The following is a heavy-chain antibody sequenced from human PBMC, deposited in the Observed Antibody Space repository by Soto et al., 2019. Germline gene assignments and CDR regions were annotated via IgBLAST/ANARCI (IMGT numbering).Heavy chain of an antibody. CDR3: ARDKGSSTVVSGISQEGYFDS. Sequence: QVQLVDSGGGVVQPGRSLRLSCAASGFTFSIFGMHWVRQAPGKGLEWAAIIWYDGSNAYYAHSVRGPFTISIDNSKNTLYLQMNSLRAEDTAVYYCARDKGSSTVVSGISQEGYFDSWGQGTLVTVSS. CDR2: IWYDGSNA. V-gene: IGHV3-33*01. J-gene: IGHJ4*02. CDR1: GFTFSIFG. D-gene: IGHD6-19*01.